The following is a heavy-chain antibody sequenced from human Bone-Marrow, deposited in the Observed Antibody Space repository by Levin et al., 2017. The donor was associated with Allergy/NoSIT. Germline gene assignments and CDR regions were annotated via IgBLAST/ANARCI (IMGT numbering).Heavy chain of an antibody. CDR1: NYSINSDFH. Sequence: TSQTLSLTCAVSNYSINSDFHWGWIRQPPGKGLEWIGSIDPSGNTYYNPSLKSRVTISMDTSENQFSLRLTSVTAADTAVYYCARTLGYCSSDGCYYYFDSWGQGTLVTVSS. J-gene: IGHJ4*02. CDR2: IDPSGNT. V-gene: IGHV4-38-2*01. CDR3: ARTLGYCSSDGCYYYFDS. D-gene: IGHD2-2*01.